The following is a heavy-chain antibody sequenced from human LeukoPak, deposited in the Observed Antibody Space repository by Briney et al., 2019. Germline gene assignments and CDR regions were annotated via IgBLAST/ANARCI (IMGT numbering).Heavy chain of an antibody. D-gene: IGHD3-10*01. V-gene: IGHV4-59*08. CDR3: ASGGEFGSFDWFDP. Sequence: PSETLSLTCTVSGGSISSYYWSWIRQPPGKGLEWIGYIYYTGSTNYNPSLKSRVTISVDTSKNQFSLKLSSVTAADTAVYYCASGGEFGSFDWFDPWGQGTLVTVSS. J-gene: IGHJ5*02. CDR1: GGSISSYY. CDR2: IYYTGST.